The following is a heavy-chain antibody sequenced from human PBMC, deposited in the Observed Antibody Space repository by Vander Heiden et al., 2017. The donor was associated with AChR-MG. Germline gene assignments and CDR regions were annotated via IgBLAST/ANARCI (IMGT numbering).Heavy chain of an antibody. V-gene: IGHV4-31*03. CDR1: GDFYSSDGVY. CDR2: INHSGTT. CDR3: ARSEDYYYSGDYSRDVFDF. Sequence: QVQLQESGPGLVKPSETLSLTCTVSGDFYSSDGVYWSWSRQRPGQGLEWIGHINHSGTTSYNPSLQSRLTVSLDTSKHQFSLKLTSVTAADTAVYYCARSEDYYYSGDYSRDVFDFWGQGTLITVSS. D-gene: IGHD3-10*01. J-gene: IGHJ3*01.